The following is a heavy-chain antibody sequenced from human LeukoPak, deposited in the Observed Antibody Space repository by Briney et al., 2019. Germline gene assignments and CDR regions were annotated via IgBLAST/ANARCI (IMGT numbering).Heavy chain of an antibody. CDR1: GFTFSSYN. D-gene: IGHD2-15*01. Sequence: GGSLRLSCAASGFTFSSYNMNWVRQAPGKGLGWVSSISSSSSYIYYADSVKGRFTISRDNAKNSLYLQMNSLRAEDTAVYYCAGGGGIVVVVAATGMGFDPWGQGTLATVSS. V-gene: IGHV3-21*01. CDR2: ISSSSSYI. J-gene: IGHJ5*02. CDR3: AGGGGIVVVVAATGMGFDP.